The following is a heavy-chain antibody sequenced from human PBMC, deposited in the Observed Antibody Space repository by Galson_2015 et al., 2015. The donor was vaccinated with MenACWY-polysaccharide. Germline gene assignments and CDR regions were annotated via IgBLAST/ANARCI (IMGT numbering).Heavy chain of an antibody. Sequence: SLRLSCAASGLRFSGSGMHWVRQAPGKGLEWVAVIQYDGTNKVYADSVKGRFTISRDNSRNTLYLEMNSLRAEDTAVYYCAREGSRIVFHAFDTWGQGTMVTVPS. D-gene: IGHD2-15*01. J-gene: IGHJ3*02. V-gene: IGHV3-33*01. CDR3: AREGSRIVFHAFDT. CDR2: IQYDGTNK. CDR1: GLRFSGSG.